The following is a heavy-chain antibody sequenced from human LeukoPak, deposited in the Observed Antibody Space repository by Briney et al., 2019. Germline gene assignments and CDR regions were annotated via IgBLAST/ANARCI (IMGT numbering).Heavy chain of an antibody. D-gene: IGHD3-3*01. V-gene: IGHV4-34*01. CDR3: ARDVPWRDY. CDR2: INHSGST. Sequence: SETLSLTCAVYGGSFSGYYWSWIRQPPGKGLEWIGEINHSGSTNYNPSLKSRVTISVDTSKNQFSLKLSSVTAADTAVYYCARDVPWRDYWGQGTLVTVSS. J-gene: IGHJ4*02. CDR1: GGSFSGYY.